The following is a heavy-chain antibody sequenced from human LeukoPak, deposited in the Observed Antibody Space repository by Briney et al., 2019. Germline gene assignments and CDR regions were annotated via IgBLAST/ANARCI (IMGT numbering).Heavy chain of an antibody. V-gene: IGHV4-38-2*02. J-gene: IGHJ4*02. CDR2: IYHSGST. Sequence: PSETLSLTCNVSGGSIRGYYWSWIRQPPGKGLEWIGSIYHSGSTYYNPSLKSRVTISVDTSKNQFSLKLSSVTAADTAVYYCARDYYDSSGYYYPFDYWGQGTLVTVSS. CDR3: ARDYYDSSGYYYPFDY. D-gene: IGHD3-22*01. CDR1: GGSIRGYY.